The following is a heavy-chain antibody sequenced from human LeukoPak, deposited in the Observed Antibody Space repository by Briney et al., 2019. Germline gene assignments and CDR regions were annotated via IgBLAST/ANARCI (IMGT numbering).Heavy chain of an antibody. J-gene: IGHJ3*02. D-gene: IGHD3/OR15-3a*01. Sequence: GGSLRLSCAASGFTFSSYSMNWVRQAPGKGLEWVSYISSSSTIYYADSVKGRFTISRDNAKNSLYLQMNSLRAEDTAVYYCASRTGYYSWDVFDIWGQGTMVTVSS. CDR3: ASRTGYYSWDVFDI. CDR2: ISSSSTI. V-gene: IGHV3-48*04. CDR1: GFTFSSYS.